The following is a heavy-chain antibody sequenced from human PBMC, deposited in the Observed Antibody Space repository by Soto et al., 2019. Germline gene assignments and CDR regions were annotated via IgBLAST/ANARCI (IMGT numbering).Heavy chain of an antibody. D-gene: IGHD5-18*01. CDR1: GGTFSNTA. J-gene: IGHJ4*02. CDR3: ATPAEGLDTAMLKGLAH. Sequence: QVLLVQSGAEVKKPGSSVKVSCKASGGTFSNTAFIWMRQAPGQGLEWMGGIIPLFGTPNYAQKFQGRLMISADESASEAYMELNTLTSEDTAVYYCATPAEGLDTAMLKGLAHWGQGTLLTVSS. V-gene: IGHV1-69*01. CDR2: IIPLFGTP.